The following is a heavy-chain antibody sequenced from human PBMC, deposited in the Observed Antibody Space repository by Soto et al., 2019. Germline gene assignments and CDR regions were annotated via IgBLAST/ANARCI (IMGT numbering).Heavy chain of an antibody. V-gene: IGHV1-2*04. CDR3: ARDPFHSSSWYYFDY. J-gene: IGHJ4*02. D-gene: IGHD6-13*01. CDR2: INPNSGGT. CDR1: GYTFTGYY. Sequence: ASVKVSCKASGYTFTGYYMHWVRQAPGQGLEWMGWINPNSGGTNYAQKFQGWVTMTRDTSISTAYMELSRLRSDDTAVYYCARDPFHSSSWYYFDYWGQGTLVTVSS.